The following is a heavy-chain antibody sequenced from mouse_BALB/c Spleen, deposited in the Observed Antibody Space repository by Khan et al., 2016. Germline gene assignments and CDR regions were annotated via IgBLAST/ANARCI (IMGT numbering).Heavy chain of an antibody. V-gene: IGHV3-2*02. CDR1: GYSITSDYA. CDR2: ISYSGTT. J-gene: IGHJ4*01. CDR3: ARWLDAMDY. D-gene: IGHD2-2*01. Sequence: EVQLQESGPGLVKPSQSLSFTCTVTGYSITSDYAWNWIRQFPGNKLEWMGYISYSGTTTYNPSLKSRISITRDTSKNQFFLQLNSVTTEDTATYYCARWLDAMDYWGQGTSVTVSS.